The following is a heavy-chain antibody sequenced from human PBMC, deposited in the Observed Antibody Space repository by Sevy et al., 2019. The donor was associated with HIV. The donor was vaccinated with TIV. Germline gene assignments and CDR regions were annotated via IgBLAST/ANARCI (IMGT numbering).Heavy chain of an antibody. J-gene: IGHJ6*02. D-gene: IGHD4-17*01. Sequence: ASVNVSCKASGYIFSDYYIHWVRQAPGQGLEWMAWINSDSGVTNYAQRFQGEVTVTRDTSLRTAYLELTNLKSNDTAIYYCARLTTQPTSDLYGLDVWGRGTTVTVSS. V-gene: IGHV1-2*02. CDR2: INSDSGVT. CDR1: GYIFSDYY. CDR3: ARLTTQPTSDLYGLDV.